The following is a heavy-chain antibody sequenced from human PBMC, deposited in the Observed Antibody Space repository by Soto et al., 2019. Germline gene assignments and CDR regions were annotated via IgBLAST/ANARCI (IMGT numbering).Heavy chain of an antibody. Sequence: HSETLSLTGAVSGGSISGGGCSWSWIRQPPGKGLEWIGYILHTGCTQYNPSLKSRVSMSVDKSKNQCSLHLTSVTAADTAAYYCARLQFGEGFDYWGQGAQVTVSS. CDR1: GGSISGGGCS. CDR2: ILHTGCT. CDR3: ARLQFGEGFDY. D-gene: IGHD3-10*01. J-gene: IGHJ4*02. V-gene: IGHV4-30-2*01.